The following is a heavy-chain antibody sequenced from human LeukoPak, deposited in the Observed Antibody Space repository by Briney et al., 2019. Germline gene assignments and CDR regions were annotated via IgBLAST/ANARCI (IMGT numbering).Heavy chain of an antibody. Sequence: PSETLSLTCAVYGGSFSGYYWSWIRQPPGKGLEWIGEINHSGSTNYNPSLKSRVTISVDTSKNQFSLELSSVTAADTAVYYCARERTIKEPAAMLLDYWGQGTLVTVSS. CDR1: GGSFSGYY. CDR3: ARERTIKEPAAMLLDY. CDR2: INHSGST. J-gene: IGHJ4*02. D-gene: IGHD2-2*01. V-gene: IGHV4-34*01.